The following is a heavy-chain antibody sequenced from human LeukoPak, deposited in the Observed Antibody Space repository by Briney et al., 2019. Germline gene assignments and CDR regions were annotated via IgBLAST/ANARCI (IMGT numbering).Heavy chain of an antibody. D-gene: IGHD3-16*02. CDR1: GGSFSDDY. Sequence: SETLSLTCAVYGGSFSDDYWSWIRQPPGTGLEWIGEINHSGTTNYSPSLKSRVSISVDTSKNQFSLKLNSVTAADAAMYYCASHYSSGSYRYTGSFDSWGQGMLVNVSS. CDR3: ASHYSSGSYRYTGSFDS. J-gene: IGHJ4*02. V-gene: IGHV4-34*01. CDR2: INHSGTT.